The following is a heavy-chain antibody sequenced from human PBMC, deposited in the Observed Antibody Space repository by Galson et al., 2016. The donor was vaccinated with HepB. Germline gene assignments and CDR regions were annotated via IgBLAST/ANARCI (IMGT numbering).Heavy chain of an antibody. CDR1: TDTFKNYD. CDR3: ARAIRNQLLSEY. D-gene: IGHD1-14*01. V-gene: IGHV1-8*02. J-gene: IGHJ4*02. Sequence: SVKVSCKASTDTFKNYDFSWVRRAPGQSLEWMGWMNPNSGNTGYAQRLRGRIDMTSDASINTAYMELHSLRSEDTAVYYCARAIRNQLLSEYWGQGTLITVSS. CDR2: MNPNSGNT.